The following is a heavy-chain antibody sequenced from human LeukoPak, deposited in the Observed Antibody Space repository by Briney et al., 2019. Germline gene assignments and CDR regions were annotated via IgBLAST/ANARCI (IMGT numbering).Heavy chain of an antibody. D-gene: IGHD3-9*01. CDR1: GFTFSSYG. V-gene: IGHV4-34*01. CDR3: ARFKGYDILTGYYYYFDY. CDR2: INHSGST. Sequence: GSLRLSCAASGFTFSSYGMHWVRQPPGKGLEWIGEINHSGSTNYNPSLKSRVTISVDTSKNQFSLKLSSVTAADTAVYYCARFKGYDILTGYYYYFDYWGQGTLVTVSS. J-gene: IGHJ4*02.